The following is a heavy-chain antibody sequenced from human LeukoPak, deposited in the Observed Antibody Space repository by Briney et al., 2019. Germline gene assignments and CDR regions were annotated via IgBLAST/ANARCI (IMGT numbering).Heavy chain of an antibody. Sequence: GGSLRLSCAASGFRFSNYWMGWVRQAPGKGPACVANIKTDGSETYYVDSVKGRFTISRDNAKNSLFLQMNSLRAEDTAIYYCVSAVRGSPIGYWGQGTLVSVPS. CDR3: VSAVRGSPIGY. CDR2: IKTDGSET. J-gene: IGHJ4*02. CDR1: GFRFSNYW. V-gene: IGHV3-7*01. D-gene: IGHD3-10*01.